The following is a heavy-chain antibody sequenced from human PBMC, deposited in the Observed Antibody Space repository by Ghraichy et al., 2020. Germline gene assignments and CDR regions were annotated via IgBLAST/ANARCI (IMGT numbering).Heavy chain of an antibody. CDR1: GFTFSNAW. CDR2: IKSKTDGGTT. Sequence: GESLNISCAASGFTFSNAWMSWVRQAPGKGLEWVGRIKSKTDGGTTDYAAPVKGRFTISRDDSKNTLYLQMNSLKTEDTAVYYCTSVHYDFWSGDRDYFDYWGQGTLVTVSS. D-gene: IGHD3-3*01. V-gene: IGHV3-15*01. J-gene: IGHJ4*02. CDR3: TSVHYDFWSGDRDYFDY.